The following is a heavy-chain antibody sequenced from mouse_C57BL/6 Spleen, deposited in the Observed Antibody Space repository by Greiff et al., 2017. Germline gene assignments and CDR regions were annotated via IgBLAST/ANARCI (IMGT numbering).Heavy chain of an antibody. D-gene: IGHD1-1*01. CDR2: IHPNSGST. Sequence: VQLQQPGAELVKPGASVKLSCKASGYTFTSYWMHWVKQRPGQGLEWIGMIHPNSGSTNYNEKFKSKATLTVDKSSSTAYMQLSSLTSEDSAVYYCARGGYGSSYDGFAYWGQGTLVTVSA. V-gene: IGHV1-64*01. J-gene: IGHJ3*01. CDR3: ARGGYGSSYDGFAY. CDR1: GYTFTSYW.